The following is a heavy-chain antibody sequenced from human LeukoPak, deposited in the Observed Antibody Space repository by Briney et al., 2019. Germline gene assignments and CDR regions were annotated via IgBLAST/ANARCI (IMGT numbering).Heavy chain of an antibody. CDR3: AKRGTTMEKEGLDY. J-gene: IGHJ4*02. V-gene: IGHV3-23*01. D-gene: IGHD5-18*01. CDR2: IGGNARST. CDR1: GFTFSSYA. Sequence: PGGSLRLSCAASGFTFSSYAMSWVRQAPGKGLEWVSVIGGNARSTYYKDSVKGRFTISRDNSKNTVDLQMNTLRVEDTAVYYCAKRGTTMEKEGLDYWGQGTLVTVSS.